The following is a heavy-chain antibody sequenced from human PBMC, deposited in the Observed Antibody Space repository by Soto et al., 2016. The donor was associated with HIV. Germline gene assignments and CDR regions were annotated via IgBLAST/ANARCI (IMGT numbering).Heavy chain of an antibody. CDR3: AKDRGDGQQLVWDWYFDL. CDR2: ISWNSGSI. V-gene: IGHV3-9*03. D-gene: IGHD6-13*01. J-gene: IGHJ2*01. Sequence: EVQLVESGGGLVQPGRSLRLSCAASGFTFDDYAMHWVRQAPGKGLEWVSGISWNSGSIGYADSVKGRFTISRDNAKNSLYLQMNSLRAEDMALYYCAKDRGDGQQLVWDWYFDLWGRGTLVTVSS. CDR1: GFTFDDYA.